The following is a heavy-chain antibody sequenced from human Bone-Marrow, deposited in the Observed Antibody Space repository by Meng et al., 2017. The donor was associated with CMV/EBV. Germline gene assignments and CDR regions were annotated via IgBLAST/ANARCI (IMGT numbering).Heavy chain of an antibody. J-gene: IGHJ6*02. V-gene: IGHV1-69*02. Sequence: SVKVSCKASGGTFSSYTISWVRQAPGQGLEWMGRIIPILGIANYAQKFQGRVTITADKSTSTAYMELSSLRSEDTAVYYCARRGYCSSTSCYTLTIFGVGDYYGMDVWGQGTTVTVSS. CDR3: ARRGYCSSTSCYTLTIFGVGDYYGMDV. CDR2: IIPILGIA. D-gene: IGHD2-2*02. CDR1: GGTFSSYT.